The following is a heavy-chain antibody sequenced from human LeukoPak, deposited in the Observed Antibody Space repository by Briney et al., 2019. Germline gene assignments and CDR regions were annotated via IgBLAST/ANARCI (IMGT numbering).Heavy chain of an antibody. D-gene: IGHD1/OR15-1a*01. Sequence: PSETLSLTWAVYGGSFSGDYWGWIRLPPGKGLEWIGVINHSGSTNYNPSLKSRVTISVDTSKNQFSLKLSSVTAADTAVYYCARGDKQNYYYYYMDVWGKGTTVTVSS. CDR3: ARGDKQNYYYYYMDV. CDR2: INHSGST. J-gene: IGHJ6*03. CDR1: GGSFSGDY. V-gene: IGHV4-34*01.